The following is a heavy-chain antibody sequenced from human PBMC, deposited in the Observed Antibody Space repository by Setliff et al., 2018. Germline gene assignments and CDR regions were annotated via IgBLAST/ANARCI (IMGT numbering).Heavy chain of an antibody. CDR2: IKQDESEK. CDR3: ATSDWYAAFDH. D-gene: IGHD2-21*02. CDR1: GFTFTNYW. J-gene: IGHJ4*02. V-gene: IGHV3-7*01. Sequence: GGSLRLSCAASGFTFTNYWINWVRQAPGKGLEWVANIKQDESEKNYVGSVKGRFTISRDNARNSVYLQMNSLRAEDAAVYYCATSDWYAAFDHWGQGTLVTVSS.